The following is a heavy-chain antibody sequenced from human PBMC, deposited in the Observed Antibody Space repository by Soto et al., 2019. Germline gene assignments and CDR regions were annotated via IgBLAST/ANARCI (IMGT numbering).Heavy chain of an antibody. J-gene: IGHJ4*02. D-gene: IGHD5-18*01. V-gene: IGHV4-39*01. CDR2: IYYSGST. CDR1: GGSISSSSYY. Sequence: QLQLQESGPGLVKPSETLSLTCTVSGGSISSSSYYWGWIRQPPGKGLEWIGSIYYSGSTYYNPSXXXRXXISVDPSKRQFSLKLSSVTAADTAVYYCARHPGYGLYDFDYWGQGTLVTVSS. CDR3: ARHPGYGLYDFDY.